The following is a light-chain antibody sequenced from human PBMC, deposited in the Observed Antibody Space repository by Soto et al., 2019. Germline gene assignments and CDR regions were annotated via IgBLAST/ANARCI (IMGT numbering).Light chain of an antibody. Sequence: EIVITQSPAALCVCPVGRATLSCRASQSVSSSLAWYQQKPGQAPRLLIYGASTRATGIPARFSGSGSGTEFTLTISSLQSEDFAVYYCQQYNNWPQTFGQGTKVDIK. CDR3: QQYNNWPQT. CDR1: QSVSSS. V-gene: IGKV3-15*01. CDR2: GAS. J-gene: IGKJ1*01.